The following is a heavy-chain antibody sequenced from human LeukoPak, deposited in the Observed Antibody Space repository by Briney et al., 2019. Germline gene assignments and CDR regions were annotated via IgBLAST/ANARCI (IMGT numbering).Heavy chain of an antibody. CDR2: INPGGGST. CDR3: ARDHQYCSGGSCHFDY. J-gene: IGHJ4*02. D-gene: IGHD2-15*01. V-gene: IGHV1-46*01. CDR1: GYTFTNYY. Sequence: ASVKVSCKASGYTFTNYYIHWVRQAPGQGLEWMGIINPGGGSTMYAQKFQGRVTMTRDTSTSTVYMELSSLRSEDTAVYYCARDHQYCSGGSCHFDYWGQGTLVTVSS.